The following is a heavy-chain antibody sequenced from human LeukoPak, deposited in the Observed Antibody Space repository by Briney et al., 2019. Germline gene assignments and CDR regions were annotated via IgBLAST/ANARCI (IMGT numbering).Heavy chain of an antibody. V-gene: IGHV1-46*01. CDR3: ARGLVDTAMVTRRIDY. CDR2: INPSGGIT. J-gene: IGHJ4*02. D-gene: IGHD5-18*01. CDR1: GYTFTNYY. Sequence: ASVKVSCKASGYTFTNYYMHWVRQAPRQGLEWMGIINPSGGITHYAQNFQGRVTLTRDTSTSTVYMEVSSLISEDTAVYYCARGLVDTAMVTRRIDYWGQGILVTVPS.